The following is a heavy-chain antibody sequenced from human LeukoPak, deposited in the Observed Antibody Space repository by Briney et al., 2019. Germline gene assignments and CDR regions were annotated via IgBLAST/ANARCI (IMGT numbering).Heavy chain of an antibody. J-gene: IGHJ6*03. CDR3: ARGPPRGKYYYMDV. D-gene: IGHD1-1*01. CDR1: GFTFSSFD. V-gene: IGHV3-13*01. Sequence: GGSLRLSCAASGFTFSSFDMHWVRQPIGQGLEWVSTIGTASDTYYPGSVEGRFTLSRDNAKNSLYLQMNSLTAGDTAVYYCARGPPRGKYYYMDVWGKGTTVTVSS. CDR2: IGTASDT.